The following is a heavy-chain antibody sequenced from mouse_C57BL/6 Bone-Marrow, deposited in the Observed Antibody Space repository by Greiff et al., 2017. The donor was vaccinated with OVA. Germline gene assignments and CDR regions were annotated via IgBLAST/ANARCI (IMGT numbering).Heavy chain of an antibody. J-gene: IGHJ3*01. D-gene: IGHD3-2*01. CDR1: GYTFTDYY. Sequence: EVQLQQSGPELVKPGASVKISCKASGYTFTDYYMNWVKQSHGKSLEWIGDINPNNGGTSYNQKFKGKATLTVDKSSSTAYMELRSLTSEDSAVYYCALDSRSAYWGQGTLVTVSA. CDR3: ALDSRSAY. V-gene: IGHV1-26*01. CDR2: INPNNGGT.